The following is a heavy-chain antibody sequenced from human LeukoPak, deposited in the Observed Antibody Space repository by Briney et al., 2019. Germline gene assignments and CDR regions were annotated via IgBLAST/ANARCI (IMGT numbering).Heavy chain of an antibody. D-gene: IGHD5-18*01. CDR1: GYSISSGYY. V-gene: IGHV4-38-2*02. Sequence: SETLSLTCTVSGYSISSGYYWGWIRQPPGKGLEWIGSIYHSGSTYYNPSLKSRVAISVDTSKNQFSLKLSSVTAADTALYYCARENGYRYDYWGQGTLVTVSS. J-gene: IGHJ4*02. CDR3: ARENGYRYDY. CDR2: IYHSGST.